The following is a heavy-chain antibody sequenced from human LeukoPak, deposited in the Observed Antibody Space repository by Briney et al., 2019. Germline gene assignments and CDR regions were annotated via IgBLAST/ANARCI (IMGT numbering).Heavy chain of an antibody. CDR2: IYYSGST. CDR1: GGSISSYY. J-gene: IGHJ4*02. V-gene: IGHV4-59*12. CDR3: ARTEDGYGGIDY. D-gene: IGHD5-24*01. Sequence: SETLSLTCTVSGGSISSYYWSWIRQPPGKGLEWIGYIYYSGSTNYNPSLKSRVTMSVDTSKNQFSLRLSSVTAADTAVYYCARTEDGYGGIDYWGQGTLVTVSS.